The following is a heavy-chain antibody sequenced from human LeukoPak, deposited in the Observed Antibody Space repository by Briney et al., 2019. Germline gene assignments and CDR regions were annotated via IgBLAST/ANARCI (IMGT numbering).Heavy chain of an antibody. CDR1: GSTFSNAW. CDR3: TTDELWSFDY. Sequence: GGSLRLSCAGSGSTFSNAWMSWVRQAPGKGLEWVGRIKSKTDGGTTDYAAPVKGRVTISRDDSKNTLYLQMNSLKTEDTAVYYCTTDELWSFDYWGQGTLVTVSS. CDR2: IKSKTDGGTT. V-gene: IGHV3-15*01. D-gene: IGHD5-18*01. J-gene: IGHJ4*02.